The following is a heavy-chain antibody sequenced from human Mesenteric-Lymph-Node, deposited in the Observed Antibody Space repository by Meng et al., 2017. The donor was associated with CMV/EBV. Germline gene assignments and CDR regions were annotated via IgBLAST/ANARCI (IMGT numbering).Heavy chain of an antibody. CDR3: ARAGAHYYGSYRWFDP. D-gene: IGHD3-10*01. Sequence: DSISSGDYYWSWIRQPPGKGLEWIGHIYYSASPFYNPSLKSRLNISVDTSKNQFSLRLSSVTAADTAVYYCARAGAHYYGSYRWFDPWGQGTLVTVSS. CDR1: DSISSGDYY. V-gene: IGHV4-30-4*08. CDR2: IYYSASP. J-gene: IGHJ5*02.